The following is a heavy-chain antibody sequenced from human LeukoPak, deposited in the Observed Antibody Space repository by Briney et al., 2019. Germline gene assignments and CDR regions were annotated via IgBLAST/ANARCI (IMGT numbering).Heavy chain of an antibody. CDR2: IYHSGST. D-gene: IGHD6-13*01. CDR1: GYSISSGYY. Sequence: TSETLSLTCTVSGYSISSGYYWGWMRQPPGKGLEWIGSIYHSGSTYYNPSLKSRVTISVDKSKNQFSLKLSSVTAADTAVYYCARVHSSSWYLPGDAFDIWGQGTMVTVSS. CDR3: ARVHSSSWYLPGDAFDI. J-gene: IGHJ3*02. V-gene: IGHV4-38-2*02.